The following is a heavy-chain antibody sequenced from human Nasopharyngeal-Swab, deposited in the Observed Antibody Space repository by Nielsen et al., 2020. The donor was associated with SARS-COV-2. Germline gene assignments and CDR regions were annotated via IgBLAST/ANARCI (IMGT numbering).Heavy chain of an antibody. J-gene: IGHJ4*02. V-gene: IGHV3-23*01. D-gene: IGHD6-13*01. CDR3: ANTNIAADY. Sequence: GESLKISCAASGFTFSSYSMNWVRQAPGKGLEWVSAISGSGGSTYYADSVKGRFTISRDNSKNTLYLQMNSLRAEDTAVYYCANTNIAADYWGQGTLVTVSS. CDR1: GFTFSSYS. CDR2: ISGSGGST.